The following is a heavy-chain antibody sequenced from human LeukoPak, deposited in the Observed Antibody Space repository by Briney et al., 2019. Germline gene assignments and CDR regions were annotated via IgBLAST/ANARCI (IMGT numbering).Heavy chain of an antibody. J-gene: IGHJ4*02. D-gene: IGHD7-27*01. CDR3: ARGPSSNWGDFDY. CDR1: GFTFSSYW. CDR2: INGGGSST. V-gene: IGHV3-74*01. Sequence: PGGSLRLSCAASGFTFSSYWMHWVRQAPGKGLVWVSRINGGGSSTNYADSVKGRFTISRDNAKNTLYLQMNSLRGEGTAVYYCARGPSSNWGDFDYWGQGTLVIASS.